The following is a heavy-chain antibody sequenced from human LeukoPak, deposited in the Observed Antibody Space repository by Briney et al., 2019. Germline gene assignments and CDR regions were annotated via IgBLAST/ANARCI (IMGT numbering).Heavy chain of an antibody. CDR2: IIPILGIA. CDR1: GGTFSSYA. V-gene: IGHV1-69*04. J-gene: IGHJ6*02. CDR3: ARGGSGAPTLNYYYDGMDV. D-gene: IGHD3-10*01. Sequence: GASVKVSCKASGGTFSSYAISWVRQAPGQGLEWMGRIIPILGIANYAQKFQGRVTITADKSTSTAYMELSSLRSEDTAVYYGARGGSGAPTLNYYYDGMDVWGQGTTVTVSS.